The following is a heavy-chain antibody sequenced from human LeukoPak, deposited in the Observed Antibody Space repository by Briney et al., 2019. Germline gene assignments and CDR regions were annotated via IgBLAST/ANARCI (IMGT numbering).Heavy chain of an antibody. CDR3: ARHLSGTYLYDAFDI. CDR2: IYPGDSDT. Sequence: GESLKISCKGSGYSFTSYWIGWVRQMPGKGLEWMGIIYPGDSDTRYSPSFQGQVTISADKSISTAYLQWSSLKASDTAMYCCARHLSGTYLYDAFDIWGQGTMDTVSS. J-gene: IGHJ3*02. V-gene: IGHV5-51*01. CDR1: GYSFTSYW. D-gene: IGHD1-26*01.